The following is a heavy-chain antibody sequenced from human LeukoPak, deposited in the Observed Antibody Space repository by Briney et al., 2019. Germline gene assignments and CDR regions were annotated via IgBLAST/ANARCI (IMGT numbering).Heavy chain of an antibody. CDR1: GFTFSSYG. V-gene: IGHV3-30*18. CDR3: AKEMTLGYCSSTSCPIDY. CDR2: ISYDGSNK. J-gene: IGHJ4*02. D-gene: IGHD2-2*01. Sequence: GRSLRLSCAASGFTFSSYGMHWVRQAPGKGLEWVAVISYDGSNKYYADSVKGRFTISRDNSKNTLYLQMNSLRAEDTAVYYCAKEMTLGYCSSTSCPIDYWGQGTLVTVPS.